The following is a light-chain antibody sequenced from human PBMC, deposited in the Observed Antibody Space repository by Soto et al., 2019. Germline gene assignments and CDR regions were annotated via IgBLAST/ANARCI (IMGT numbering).Light chain of an antibody. J-gene: IGLJ2*01. V-gene: IGLV2-14*01. CDR3: SSYTTSTSYLV. Sequence: QSALTQPASVSGSPGQSITISCTGSNSDVGGYNYVSWYQQHPGKAPKLMIYEVRNRPSGVSNRFSGSKSGNTASLTISGLQAEDEADYYCSSYTTSTSYLVFGGGTKVTVL. CDR2: EVR. CDR1: NSDVGGYNY.